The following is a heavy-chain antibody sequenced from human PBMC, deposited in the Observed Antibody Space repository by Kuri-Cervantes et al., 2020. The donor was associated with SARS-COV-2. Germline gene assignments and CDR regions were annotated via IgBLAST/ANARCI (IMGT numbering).Heavy chain of an antibody. Sequence: GGSLRLSCAASGFTFSSYAMHWVRQAPGKGLGWVAVISYDGSNKYYADSVKGRFTISRDNSKNTLCLQMNSLRAEDTAVYYCARDRGVDYCSSTSCPSGPFGPFDPWGQGTLVTVSS. CDR1: GFTFSSYA. CDR2: ISYDGSNK. CDR3: ARDRGVDYCSSTSCPSGPFGPFDP. V-gene: IGHV3-30-3*01. D-gene: IGHD2-2*01. J-gene: IGHJ5*02.